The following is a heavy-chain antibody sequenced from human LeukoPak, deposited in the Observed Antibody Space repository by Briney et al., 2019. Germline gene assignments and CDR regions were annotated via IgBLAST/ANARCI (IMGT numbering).Heavy chain of an antibody. CDR3: AKQSYSPYFDY. V-gene: IGHV3-23*01. J-gene: IGHJ4*02. CDR2: ISGSGGST. D-gene: IGHD1-26*01. CDR1: GFTVSSNY. Sequence: PGGSLRLSCAASGFTVSSNYMSWVRQAPGKGLEWVSAISGSGGSTNYADSVKGRFTVSRDNSKNTLYLQMNSLRAEDTAVYYCAKQSYSPYFDYWGQGTLVTVSS.